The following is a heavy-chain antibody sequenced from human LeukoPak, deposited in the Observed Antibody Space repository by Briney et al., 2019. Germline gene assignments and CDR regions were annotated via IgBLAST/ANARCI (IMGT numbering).Heavy chain of an antibody. CDR2: ISAYNGNT. Sequence: ASVKVSCKASGYTFTSYGISWVRQAPGQGLEWMGWISAYNGNTNYAQKLQGRVTMTTDTSTSTAYMELRSLRSDDTAVYYCARDRHVLRFLEWLDAGDYWGQGTLVTVSS. J-gene: IGHJ4*02. V-gene: IGHV1-18*01. CDR1: GYTFTSYG. CDR3: ARDRHVLRFLEWLDAGDY. D-gene: IGHD3-3*01.